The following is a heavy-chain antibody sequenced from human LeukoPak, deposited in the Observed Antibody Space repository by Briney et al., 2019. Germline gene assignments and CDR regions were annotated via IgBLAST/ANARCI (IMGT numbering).Heavy chain of an antibody. V-gene: IGHV3-23*01. CDR1: GFTFSSYA. CDR3: AKAEGPADY. CDR2: ICGSGGST. J-gene: IGHJ4*02. Sequence: GGSLRLSCAASGFTFSSYAMSWVRQAPGKGLEWVSAICGSGGSTYYADPGKGRFTISRDNSKNTLYLQMNSLRAEDTAVYYCAKAEGPADYWGQGTLVTVSS.